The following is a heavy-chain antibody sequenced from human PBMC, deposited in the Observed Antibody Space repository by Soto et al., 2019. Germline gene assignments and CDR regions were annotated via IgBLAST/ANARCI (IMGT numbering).Heavy chain of an antibody. J-gene: IGHJ2*01. CDR2: ISYDGSNK. CDR3: AQDLRGDSYSWYFDL. Sequence: QVQLVESGGGVVQPGRSLRLSCAASGFTFSSYGMHWVRQAPGKGLEWVAVISYDGSNKYYADSVTGRFTISRDNSKDTLYLQMNSLRAEDTAVYYCAQDLRGDSYSWYFDLWGRGTLVTVSS. D-gene: IGHD5-18*01. CDR1: GFTFSSYG. V-gene: IGHV3-30*18.